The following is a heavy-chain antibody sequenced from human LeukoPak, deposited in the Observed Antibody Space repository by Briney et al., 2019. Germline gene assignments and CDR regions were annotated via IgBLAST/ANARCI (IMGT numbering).Heavy chain of an antibody. CDR1: GGTFSSYA. D-gene: IGHD5-18*01. CDR2: IIPIFGTA. J-gene: IGHJ6*02. CDR3: ARVQLRGYSYGSWFYYGMDV. V-gene: IGHV1-69*13. Sequence: SVKVSCKASGGTFSSYAISWVRQAPGQGLEWMGGIIPIFGTANYAQKFQGRVTITADESTSTAYMELSSLRSEDTAVYYCARVQLRGYSYGSWFYYGMDVWDQGTTVTVSS.